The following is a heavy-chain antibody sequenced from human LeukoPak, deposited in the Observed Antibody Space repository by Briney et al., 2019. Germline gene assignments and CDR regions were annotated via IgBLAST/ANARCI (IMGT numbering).Heavy chain of an antibody. CDR2: IIPIFGTA. Sequence: SVKVSCKASGGTFSSYAISWVRQAPGQGLEWMGGIIPIFGTANYAQKFQGRVTITANESTSTAYMELSSLRSEDTAVYYCARNAVPDRPFSGMDVWGKGTTVTVSS. J-gene: IGHJ6*04. D-gene: IGHD2-2*01. V-gene: IGHV1-69*01. CDR3: ARNAVPDRPFSGMDV. CDR1: GGTFSSYA.